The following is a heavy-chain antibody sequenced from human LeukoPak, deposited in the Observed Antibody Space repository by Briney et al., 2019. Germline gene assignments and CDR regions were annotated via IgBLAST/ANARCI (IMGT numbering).Heavy chain of an antibody. Sequence: GASVKVSCKASGYTFTSHFMHWVRQAPGQGLEWMGINNPESGNTAYAQKFQGRITMTGDTSTSTVYMELSSRRSEDTAMYYCAKDGNWNNVPGDYYYMDVWGKGTTVAVSS. J-gene: IGHJ6*03. CDR1: GYTFTSHF. CDR3: AKDGNWNNVPGDYYYMDV. D-gene: IGHD1/OR15-1a*01. CDR2: NNPESGNT. V-gene: IGHV1-46*01.